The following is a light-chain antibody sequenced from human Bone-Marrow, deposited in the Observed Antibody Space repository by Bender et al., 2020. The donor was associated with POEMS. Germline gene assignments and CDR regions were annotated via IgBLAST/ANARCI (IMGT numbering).Light chain of an antibody. Sequence: QSALTQPASVSGSPGQSITISCTGFSSDVGSYNLVSWYQQHPGKAPKLLIYEVAKWSSGVSTRFSGSRSGTSAYLAISGLQSEDEADYYCAVWDDSLNGWVFGGGTKLTVL. V-gene: IGLV2-14*02. CDR3: AVWDDSLNGWV. CDR1: SSDVGSYNL. CDR2: EVA. J-gene: IGLJ3*02.